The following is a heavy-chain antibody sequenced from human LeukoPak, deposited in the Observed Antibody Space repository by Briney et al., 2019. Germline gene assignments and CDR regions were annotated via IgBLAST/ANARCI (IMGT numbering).Heavy chain of an antibody. CDR1: GFTFSSYA. J-gene: IGHJ2*01. CDR3: ARDRVFADGYSRFDL. CDR2: ISYDGINE. V-gene: IGHV3-30*04. D-gene: IGHD5-24*01. Sequence: PGGSLRLSCAASGFTFSSYAMHWVRQAPGKGLEWVAIISYDGINEYYSDSVKGRFTISRDNFKNTLYLQMNSLRGEDTAVYYCARDRVFADGYSRFDLWGRGTLVTVSS.